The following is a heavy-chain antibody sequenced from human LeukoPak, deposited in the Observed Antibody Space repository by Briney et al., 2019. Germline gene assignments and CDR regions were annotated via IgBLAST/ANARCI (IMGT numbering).Heavy chain of an antibody. V-gene: IGHV4-61*02. CDR3: ARGGYFDWLFDY. CDR1: GASITSGTYY. J-gene: IGHJ4*02. Sequence: PSETLSLTCSVSGASITSGTYYWTWIRQPAGKGLEWIGRIYTTGSTRNNPSFKSRVTISLDTSKNQFSLRLTSVTAADTAVYYCARGGYFDWLFDYWGRGTLVTVSS. CDR2: IYTTGST. D-gene: IGHD3-9*01.